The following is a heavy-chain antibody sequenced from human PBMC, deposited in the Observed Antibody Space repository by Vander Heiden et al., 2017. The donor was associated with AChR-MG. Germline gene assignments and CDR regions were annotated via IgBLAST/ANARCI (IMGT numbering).Heavy chain of an antibody. CDR2: IHPKTGDT. D-gene: IGHD1-1*01. CDR3: AKASGRGDAVFDF. J-gene: IGHJ3*01. CDR1: GYTFYAYQ. Sequence: QVQLVQSGADVKKPGASVRVSCKASGYTFYAYQMPWVRQAPGQGLEWMGWIHPKTGDTHYSPKFQGRVTVSSDPSTKTAYMHLSGLTFDDTAVYYCAKASGRGDAVFDFWGQGTKVTVSS. V-gene: IGHV1-2*02.